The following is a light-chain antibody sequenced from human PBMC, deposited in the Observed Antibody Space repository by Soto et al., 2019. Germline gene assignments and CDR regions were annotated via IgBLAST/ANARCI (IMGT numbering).Light chain of an antibody. CDR1: QSVSSN. Sequence: EIVMTQSPATLSVSPGERATLSCRASQSVSSNLAWYQQKPGQAPRLLIYGASTRATGIPARFSGSGSGTDFTLTLSSLQSEDFPVYCCHHYHNWPRGKWTFGPGTQVKIK. J-gene: IGKJ1*01. CDR2: GAS. V-gene: IGKV3-15*01. CDR3: HHYHNWPRGKWT.